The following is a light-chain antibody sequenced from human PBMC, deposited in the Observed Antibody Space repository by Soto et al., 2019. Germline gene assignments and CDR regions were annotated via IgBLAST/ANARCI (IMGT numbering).Light chain of an antibody. V-gene: IGKV3-20*01. J-gene: IGKJ1*01. CDR3: QQYGSSPWT. CDR2: AAS. Sequence: ETVLTQSPGTLALSPGERVTLSCRASQSFTYRYLAWYQQKPGQAPRLXIYAASTRATGIPDSFSGSGSGTDFTFTISRLEPGDFAVYYCQQYGSSPWTFGQGTKVDIK. CDR1: QSFTYRY.